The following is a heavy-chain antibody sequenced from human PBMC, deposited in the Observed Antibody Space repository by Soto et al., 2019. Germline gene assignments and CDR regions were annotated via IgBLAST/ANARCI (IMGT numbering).Heavy chain of an antibody. D-gene: IGHD3-10*01. J-gene: IGHJ6*02. CDR1: GGSSSGYY. V-gene: IGHV4-34*01. CDR3: ARDLRGGSYGMDV. Sequence: SETLSLTCAVYGGSSSGYYWTWIRQPPGTGLEWIGEINHSGSTNYNPSLKSRITITVDTSKNQFTLKLTSVTAADTAVYYCARDLRGGSYGMDVWGQGTTVT. CDR2: INHSGST.